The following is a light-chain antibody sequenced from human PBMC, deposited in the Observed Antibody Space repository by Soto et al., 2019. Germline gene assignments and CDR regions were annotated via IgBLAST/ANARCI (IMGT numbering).Light chain of an antibody. V-gene: IGKV1-5*01. CDR1: QSINSR. J-gene: IGKJ4*01. Sequence: DIQMTQSPSTLSASVGDRVTITCRASQSINSRLAWYQQKPGKAPKLLIYDASSLESGVPSRFSGSGSGTEFTLTISSLQPDDFATYYCQQYNSYSLTFGGGTKVDIK. CDR3: QQYNSYSLT. CDR2: DAS.